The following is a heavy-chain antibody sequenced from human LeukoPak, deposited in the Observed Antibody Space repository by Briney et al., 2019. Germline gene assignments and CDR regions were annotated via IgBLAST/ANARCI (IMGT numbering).Heavy chain of an antibody. CDR3: ARGSEEMTTVTEHPKSCYFDY. CDR1: GGSISSGGYY. CDR2: IYYSGST. D-gene: IGHD4-17*01. Sequence: PSETLSLTCTVSGGSISSGGYYWSWIRQHPGKGLEWIGYIYYSGSTYYNPSLKSRVTISVDTSKNQFSLKLSSVTAADTAVYYCARGSEEMTTVTEHPKSCYFDYWGQGTLVTVSS. J-gene: IGHJ4*02. V-gene: IGHV4-31*03.